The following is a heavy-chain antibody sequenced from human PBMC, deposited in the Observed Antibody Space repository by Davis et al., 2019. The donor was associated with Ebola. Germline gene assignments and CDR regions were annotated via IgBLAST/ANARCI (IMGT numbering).Heavy chain of an antibody. D-gene: IGHD7-27*01. CDR3: AKTYNANWYYFDL. V-gene: IGHV4-34*01. CDR2: INPGGSS. Sequence: MPSETLSLTCAVYGGSLSDYYWSWIRQSPGKGLEWIGEINPGGSSHYSPSLKSRVTMSVDKSKNQFSLKLTSVTAADTAAYYCAKTYNANWYYFDLWGQGSLVTVSS. CDR1: GGSLSDYY. J-gene: IGHJ4*02.